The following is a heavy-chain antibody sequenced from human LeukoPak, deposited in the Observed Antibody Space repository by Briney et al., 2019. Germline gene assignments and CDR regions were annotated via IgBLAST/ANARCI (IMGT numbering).Heavy chain of an antibody. D-gene: IGHD3-10*01. J-gene: IGHJ6*02. CDR2: ISYDGSNK. CDR1: GFTFSSYG. Sequence: GGSLRLSCAASGFTFSSYGMHWVRQAPGKGLEWVAVISYDGSNKYYADSVKGRFTISRDNSKNTLYLQMNSLRAEDTAVYYCAKALGGLLFGYYYGMDVWGQGTTVTVSS. CDR3: AKALGGLLFGYYYGMDV. V-gene: IGHV3-30*18.